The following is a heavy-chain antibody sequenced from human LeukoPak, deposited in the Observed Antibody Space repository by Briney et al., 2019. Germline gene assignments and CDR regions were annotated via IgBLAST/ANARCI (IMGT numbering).Heavy chain of an antibody. J-gene: IGHJ6*03. Sequence: SVKVSCKASGCTFSSCSIRWVRQAPGQGLEWMGGINPNYGTTNYAQKFQGRVTITEGESTGTAYMELSSLGSEDKGGDYCARDFGTTVTNFYYYSYMDVWGKGATVTVS. V-gene: IGHV1-69*13. CDR1: GCTFSSCS. CDR3: ARDFGTTVTNFYYYSYMDV. CDR2: INPNYGTT. D-gene: IGHD4-17*01.